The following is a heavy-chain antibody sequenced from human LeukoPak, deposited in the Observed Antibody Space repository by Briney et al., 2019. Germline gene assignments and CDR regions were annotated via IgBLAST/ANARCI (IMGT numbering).Heavy chain of an antibody. Sequence: SETLSLTCTVSGGSISSSSYYWGWIRQPPGKGLEWIGSIYYSGSTYYNPSLKSRVTISVDTSKNQFSLKLSSVTAADTAVYYCARVPEGIAAAGTLGVDYWGQGTLVTVSS. CDR1: GGSISSSSYY. D-gene: IGHD6-13*01. CDR3: ARVPEGIAAAGTLGVDY. CDR2: IYYSGST. V-gene: IGHV4-39*07. J-gene: IGHJ4*02.